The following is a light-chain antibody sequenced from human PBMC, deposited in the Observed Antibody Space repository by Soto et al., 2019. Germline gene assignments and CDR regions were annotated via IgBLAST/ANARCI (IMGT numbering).Light chain of an antibody. V-gene: IGLV2-11*01. CDR1: SSDVGAYNY. Sequence: QSALTQPRSVSGSPGQSVSISCTGTSSDVGAYNYVSWYQHHPGKAPKFIIHDVTKWPSGVPDRFSGSKSGNTASLTISGLQPEDEADYYCCSYAGSYTYVFGTGTKVTVL. CDR2: DVT. CDR3: CSYAGSYTYV. J-gene: IGLJ1*01.